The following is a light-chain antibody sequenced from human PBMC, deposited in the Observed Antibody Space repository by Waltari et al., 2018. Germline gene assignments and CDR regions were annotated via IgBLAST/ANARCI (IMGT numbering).Light chain of an antibody. Sequence: EIVLTQSPGSLSLSPGERATLSCRASQSVSKYLAWYQQKPGQAPRLLIYHASSRATGIPDRFSGSGFGTDFSLTISRLEPEDFVVYYCQKYESLPATFGQGTKVEIK. J-gene: IGKJ1*01. CDR2: HAS. CDR1: QSVSKY. V-gene: IGKV3-20*01. CDR3: QKYESLPAT.